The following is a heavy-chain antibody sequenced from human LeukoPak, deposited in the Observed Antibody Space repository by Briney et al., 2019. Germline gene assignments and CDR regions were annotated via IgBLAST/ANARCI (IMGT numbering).Heavy chain of an antibody. Sequence: SETLSLTCTVSGGSISSSSYYWGWIRQSPGKGLEWIGSIYYSGSTYYNPSLKSRVTISVDTSKNQFSLKLSPVTAADTAVYYCATHRQLPYFDYWGQGTLVTVSS. CDR3: ATHRQLPYFDY. CDR1: GGSISSSSYY. J-gene: IGHJ4*02. CDR2: IYYSGST. V-gene: IGHV4-39*01. D-gene: IGHD1-7*01.